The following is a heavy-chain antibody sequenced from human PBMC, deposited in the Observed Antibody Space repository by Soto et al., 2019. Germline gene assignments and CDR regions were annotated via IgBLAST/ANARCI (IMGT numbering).Heavy chain of an antibody. J-gene: IGHJ6*02. Sequence: SETLSLTCTVSGGSISSYYWSWIRQPPGKGLEWIGYIYYSGSTNYNPSLKSRVTISVDTSKNQFSLKLSSVTAADTAVYYCARASRYPHMVRGPEYYYYGMDVWGQGTXVTVSS. V-gene: IGHV4-59*01. CDR1: GGSISSYY. CDR3: ARASRYPHMVRGPEYYYYGMDV. CDR2: IYYSGST. D-gene: IGHD3-10*01.